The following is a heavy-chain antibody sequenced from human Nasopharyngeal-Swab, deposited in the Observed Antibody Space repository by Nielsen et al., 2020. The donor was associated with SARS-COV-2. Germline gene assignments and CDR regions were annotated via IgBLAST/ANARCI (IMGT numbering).Heavy chain of an antibody. V-gene: IGHV3-23*01. J-gene: IGHJ3*02. CDR3: AKDRWGVEVDGLDI. D-gene: IGHD4-23*01. Sequence: GESLKISCAASGFTFSSYAMNWVRQAPGRGLEWVSVISDSGGSTYYADSVKGRFTISRDNSKNTLYLQMNSLRAEDTAVYYCAKDRWGVEVDGLDIWGQGTTVIVSS. CDR1: GFTFSSYA. CDR2: ISDSGGST.